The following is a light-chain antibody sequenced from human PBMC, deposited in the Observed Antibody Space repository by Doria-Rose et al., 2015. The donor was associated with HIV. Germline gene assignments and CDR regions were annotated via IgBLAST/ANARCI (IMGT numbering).Light chain of an antibody. J-gene: IGKJ4*01. Sequence: TQSPSSLSASVGDRVTITCRASQGISNFLAWYQQKPGRVPKLLIYAAFTLQSGVPSRFSGSGSGTDFSLTISTLQPEDVAIYYCQSYNSAPLTFGGGSKVEIK. CDR3: QSYNSAPLT. V-gene: IGKV1-27*01. CDR2: AAF. CDR1: QGISNF.